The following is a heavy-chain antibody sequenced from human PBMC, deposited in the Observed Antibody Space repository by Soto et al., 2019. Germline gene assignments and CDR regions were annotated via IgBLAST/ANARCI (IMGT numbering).Heavy chain of an antibody. V-gene: IGHV3-9*01. CDR3: TKARLWGGDGYNSYYYNAMDF. J-gene: IGHJ6*02. CDR1: GFTFDDYA. Sequence: EMQLVESGGGLVQPGMSLRLSCAASGFTFDDYAMYWVRQVPGKGLEWVSGISWNSGRIGYADSVKGRFTISRDNAKNSLYLPMNSLRPEDTALYYCTKARLWGGDGYNSYYYNAMDFWGQGTTVTVSS. CDR2: ISWNSGRI. D-gene: IGHD3-16*01.